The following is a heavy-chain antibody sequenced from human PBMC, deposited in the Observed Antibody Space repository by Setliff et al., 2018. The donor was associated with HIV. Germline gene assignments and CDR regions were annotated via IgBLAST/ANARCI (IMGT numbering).Heavy chain of an antibody. Sequence: SETLSLTCTVSGDSISNYYWSWIRQHPGKGLEWIGYIYYSGSTYYNPSLKSRVTISVDTSKNQFSLKLSSVTAADTAVYYCARETYYYDNPQYYYYYMDVWGKGTTVTVSS. D-gene: IGHD3-22*01. CDR2: IYYSGST. CDR1: GDSISNYY. V-gene: IGHV4-59*08. CDR3: ARETYYYDNPQYYYYYMDV. J-gene: IGHJ6*03.